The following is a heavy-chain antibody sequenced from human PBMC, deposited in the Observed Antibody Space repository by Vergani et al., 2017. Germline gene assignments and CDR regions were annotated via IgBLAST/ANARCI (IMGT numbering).Heavy chain of an antibody. V-gene: IGHV4-39*01. J-gene: IGHJ1*01. CDR2: IYYSGST. D-gene: IGHD4-23*01. Sequence: QLQLQESGPGLVKPSETLSLTCTVSGVSIGSNSYYWGWIRQPPGKGLEWIGRIYYSGSTYYNPSLKSRVTISVDTSKNQFSLKLSSVTAADTAVYYCARYPLGGNSVYFQHWGQGTLVTVSS. CDR1: GVSIGSNSYY. CDR3: ARYPLGGNSVYFQH.